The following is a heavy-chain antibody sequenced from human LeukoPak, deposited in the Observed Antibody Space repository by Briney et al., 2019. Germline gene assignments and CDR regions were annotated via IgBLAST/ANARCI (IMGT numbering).Heavy chain of an antibody. J-gene: IGHJ4*02. CDR2: ISGYNGNT. CDR1: GYTFTSYG. CDR3: ARDSLLSPLDY. Sequence: GASVKVSCKISGYTFTSYGISWVRQAPGQGLEWMGWISGYNGNTKYAQKFQGRVTMTTDTSASKVYMELRSLRSDDTAVYFCARDSLLSPLDYWGQGTLVTVSS. D-gene: IGHD3-16*02. V-gene: IGHV1-18*01.